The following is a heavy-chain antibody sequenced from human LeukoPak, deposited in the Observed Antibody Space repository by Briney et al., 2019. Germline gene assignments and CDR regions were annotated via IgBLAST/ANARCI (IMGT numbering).Heavy chain of an antibody. CDR1: GGSISTYY. V-gene: IGHV4-59*08. CDR3: ARQVGYSSGWYIY. D-gene: IGHD6-19*01. CDR2: IYYSGST. J-gene: IGHJ4*02. Sequence: SETLSLTCTVSGGSISTYYWSWIRQPPGKGLEWIGHIYYSGSTNYNPSLKSRVTISVDTSNNQFSLKLTSVTAADTAVYHCARQVGYSSGWYIYWGQGTLVTVSS.